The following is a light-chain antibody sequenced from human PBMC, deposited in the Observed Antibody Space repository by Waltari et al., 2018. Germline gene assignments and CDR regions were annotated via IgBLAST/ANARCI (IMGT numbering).Light chain of an antibody. Sequence: QSALTQPASVSGSPGQSLPISCTGTSSYVGGYDYVSWYQQHPGKAPKLMIYEVSSRPSGVSNRFSGSKSGNTASLTISGLQAEDEAHYYCNSYTSSLTLVFGGGTKLTVL. CDR2: EVS. CDR1: SSYVGGYDY. V-gene: IGLV2-14*01. CDR3: NSYTSSLTLV. J-gene: IGLJ2*01.